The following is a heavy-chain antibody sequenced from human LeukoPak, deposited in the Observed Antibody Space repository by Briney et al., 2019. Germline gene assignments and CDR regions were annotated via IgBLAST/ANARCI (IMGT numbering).Heavy chain of an antibody. CDR1: GFTFDDYG. V-gene: IGHV3-20*04. D-gene: IGHD2-2*01. CDR3: ARTSLGTSQYHYYMDV. Sequence: GGSLRLSCAASGFTFDDYGMSWVRQAPGKGLEWVSGINWNGGSTGYADSVKGRFTISRDNAKNSLYLQMNSLRAEDTALYYCARTSLGTSQYHYYMDVWGKGTTVTVSS. CDR2: INWNGGST. J-gene: IGHJ6*03.